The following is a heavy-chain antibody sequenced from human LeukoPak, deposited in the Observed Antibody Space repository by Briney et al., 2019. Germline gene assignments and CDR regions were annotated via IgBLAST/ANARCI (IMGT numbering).Heavy chain of an antibody. V-gene: IGHV3-30-3*01. CDR1: GFTFSGYP. CDR2: ISYDGSNK. Sequence: GGSLRLSCAASGFTFSGYPIHWVRQAPGKGLEWVAVISYDGSNKYYADSVKGRFTISRDNSKNTLYLQMNSLRAEDTAVYYCAVTFDYWGQGTLVTVSS. J-gene: IGHJ4*02. CDR3: AVTFDY. D-gene: IGHD2-21*02.